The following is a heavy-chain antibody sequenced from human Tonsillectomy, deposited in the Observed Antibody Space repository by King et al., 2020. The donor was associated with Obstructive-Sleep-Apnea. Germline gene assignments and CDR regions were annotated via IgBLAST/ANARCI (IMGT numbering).Heavy chain of an antibody. CDR2: IYYSGST. D-gene: IGHD6-19*01. J-gene: IGHJ2*01. CDR1: GVSISSSSYY. Sequence: QLQESGPGLVKPSETLSLTCTVSGVSISSSSYYWGWIRQPPGKGLEWIGSIYYSGSTYYNPSLKSRVTISVDTSKNQFSLKLSSVTAADTAVYYCARGSGWPYWYFDLWGRGTLVTVSS. V-gene: IGHV4-39*07. CDR3: ARGSGWPYWYFDL.